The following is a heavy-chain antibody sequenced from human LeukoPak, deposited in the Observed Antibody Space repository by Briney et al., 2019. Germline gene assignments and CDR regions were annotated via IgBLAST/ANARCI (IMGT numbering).Heavy chain of an antibody. J-gene: IGHJ4*02. Sequence: GGSLRLSCAASGLTFSSYAMSWVRQAPGKGLEWVSAISGSGSNTYSADSVRGRFTISRDNSNNMLYPQMNSLRAEDMAVYYCAKVCGGDCYFPDYWGQGTLVTVSS. CDR3: AKVCGGDCYFPDY. CDR1: GLTFSSYA. V-gene: IGHV3-23*01. D-gene: IGHD2-21*02. CDR2: ISGSGSNT.